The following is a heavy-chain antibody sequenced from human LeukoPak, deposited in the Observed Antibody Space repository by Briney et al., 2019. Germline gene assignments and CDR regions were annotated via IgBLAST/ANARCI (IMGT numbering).Heavy chain of an antibody. Sequence: GWSLRLSCAASGFTFSDYYMSWIRQAPGKGLEWVSYISSSSYTNYADSVKGRFTISRDNAKNSLYLQMNSLRAEDTAVYYCAREGYCSSTSCYDGAFDIWGQGTMVTVSS. CDR3: AREGYCSSTSCYDGAFDI. J-gene: IGHJ3*02. V-gene: IGHV3-11*06. D-gene: IGHD2-2*01. CDR2: ISSSSYT. CDR1: GFTFSDYY.